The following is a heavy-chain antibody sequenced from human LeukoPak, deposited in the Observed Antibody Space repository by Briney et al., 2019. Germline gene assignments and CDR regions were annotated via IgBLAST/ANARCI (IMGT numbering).Heavy chain of an antibody. CDR2: IIPIFGTA. CDR1: GYTFTSYG. D-gene: IGHD6-19*01. CDR3: ASSSYSSGWYGGYYYYYYMDV. V-gene: IGHV1-69*13. Sequence: SVKVSCKASGYTFTSYGISWVRQAPGQGLEWMGGIIPIFGTANYAQKFQGRVTITADESTSTAYMELSSLRSEDTAVYYCASSSYSSGWYGGYYYYYYMDVWGKGTTVTISS. J-gene: IGHJ6*03.